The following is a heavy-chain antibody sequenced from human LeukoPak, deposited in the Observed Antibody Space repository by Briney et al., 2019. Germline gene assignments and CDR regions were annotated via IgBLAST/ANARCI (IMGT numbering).Heavy chain of an antibody. D-gene: IGHD2-15*01. Sequence: PSQTLSLTCTVSGGSISSGRYYWSWIRQPAGKGLEWIGRIYTSGSTNYNPSLKSRVTMSVDTSKNLFSLKLTSVTAADTAVYYCARDGGYCSGVTCYNHYYYMDVWGKGTTVTISS. CDR1: GGSISSGRYY. CDR2: IYTSGST. J-gene: IGHJ6*03. CDR3: ARDGGYCSGVTCYNHYYYMDV. V-gene: IGHV4-61*02.